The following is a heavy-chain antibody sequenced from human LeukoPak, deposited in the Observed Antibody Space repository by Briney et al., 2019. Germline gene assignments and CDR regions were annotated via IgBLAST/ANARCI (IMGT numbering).Heavy chain of an antibody. CDR1: GFTFSSYA. J-gene: IGHJ4*02. D-gene: IGHD2-8*01. V-gene: IGHV3-30-3*01. Sequence: SGGSLRLSCAASGFTFSSYAMHWVRQAPGKGLERVAVISYDGSNKYYADSVRGRFTISRDNSKNTLYLQMNSLRAEDTAVYYCARDPYCTNGVCYAFDYWGQGTLVTVSS. CDR2: ISYDGSNK. CDR3: ARDPYCTNGVCYAFDY.